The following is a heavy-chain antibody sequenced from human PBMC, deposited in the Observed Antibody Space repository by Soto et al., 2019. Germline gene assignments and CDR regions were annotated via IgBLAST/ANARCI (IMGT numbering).Heavy chain of an antibody. J-gene: IGHJ4*02. V-gene: IGHV3-30-3*01. D-gene: IGHD3-16*02. CDR3: ARELYPANTHYVWGSYRYFYY. Sequence: GRYLRISCAAYRFTFSSYAMPWVRQAPGKGLEWVAVISYDGSNKYYADSVKGRFTISRDNSKNTLYLQMNSLRAEDTAVYYCARELYPANTHYVWGSYRYFYYWGQGT. CDR1: RFTFSSYA. CDR2: ISYDGSNK.